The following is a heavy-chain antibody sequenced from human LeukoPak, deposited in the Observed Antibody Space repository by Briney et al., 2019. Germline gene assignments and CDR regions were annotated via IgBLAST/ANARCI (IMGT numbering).Heavy chain of an antibody. V-gene: IGHV4-39*07. CDR1: GGSISNSSYY. J-gene: IGHJ3*02. CDR2: IYYSGST. Sequence: PSETLSLTCTVSGGSISNSSYYWGWIRQPPGKGLEWIGSIYYSGSTYYNPSLKSRVTISVDKSKNQFSLKLSSVTAADTAVYYCARGGHGAFDIWGQGTMVTVSS. CDR3: ARGGHGAFDI.